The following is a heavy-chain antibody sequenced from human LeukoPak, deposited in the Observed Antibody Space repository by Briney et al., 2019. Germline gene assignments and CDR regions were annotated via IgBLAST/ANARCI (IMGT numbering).Heavy chain of an antibody. Sequence: KPSETLSLTCTVSGGSISGYYWSCVRQSPGKGLEWIAYIYNSGTTNYNPSLKSRVTISVDTSKNQFSLKLSSVTAADTAVYYCARHEDGYYPMLHWGQGTLVTVSS. J-gene: IGHJ4*02. CDR2: IYNSGTT. CDR1: GGSISGYY. V-gene: IGHV4-59*08. CDR3: ARHEDGYYPMLH. D-gene: IGHD5-24*01.